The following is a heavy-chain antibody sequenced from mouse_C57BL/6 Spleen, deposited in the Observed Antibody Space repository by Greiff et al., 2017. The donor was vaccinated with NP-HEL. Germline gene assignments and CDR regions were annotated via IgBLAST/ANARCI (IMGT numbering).Heavy chain of an antibody. D-gene: IGHD1-1*01. Sequence: EVKLVESGGGLVKPGGSLKLSCAASGFTFSSYAMSWVRQTPEKRLEWVATISDGGSYTYYPDNVKGRFTISRDNATNNLYLQMSHLKSEDTAMYYCARERATVVPYYYAMDYWGQGTSVTVSS. CDR2: ISDGGSYT. CDR3: ARERATVVPYYYAMDY. V-gene: IGHV5-4*01. CDR1: GFTFSSYA. J-gene: IGHJ4*01.